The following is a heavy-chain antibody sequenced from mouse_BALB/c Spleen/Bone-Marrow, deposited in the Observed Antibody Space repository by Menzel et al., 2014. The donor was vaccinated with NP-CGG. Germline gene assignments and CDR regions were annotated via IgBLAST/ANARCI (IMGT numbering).Heavy chain of an antibody. V-gene: IGHV1S130*01. CDR3: AREKIYGNYLWYFDV. CDR2: IHPNSGNT. J-gene: IGHJ1*01. CDR1: GYTFTSSW. Sequence: QVQLQQSGSVLVRPGASVKLSCKASGYTFTSSWMHWAKQRPGQGLEWIGEIHPNSGNTNYNEKFKGKATLTVDTSSSTAYVDLSSLTSEDSEVYYCAREKIYGNYLWYFDVWGAGTTVTVSS. D-gene: IGHD2-1*01.